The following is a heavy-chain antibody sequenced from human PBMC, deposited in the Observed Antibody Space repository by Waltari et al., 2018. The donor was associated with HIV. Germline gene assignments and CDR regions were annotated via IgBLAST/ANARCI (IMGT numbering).Heavy chain of an antibody. J-gene: IGHJ4*02. CDR1: GASISSGGYH. CDR3: ARRAGDWSGEGPTYYFDY. D-gene: IGHD3-3*01. Sequence: QVQLQESGPGLVKPSPPPSLPSTVSGASISSGGYHWSWLRQHPGKGLEWIGYIYYSGSTYYNPSLKSRVTISVDTSKNQFSLKLSSVTAADTAVYYCARRAGDWSGEGPTYYFDYWGQGTLVTVSS. CDR2: IYYSGST. V-gene: IGHV4-31*03.